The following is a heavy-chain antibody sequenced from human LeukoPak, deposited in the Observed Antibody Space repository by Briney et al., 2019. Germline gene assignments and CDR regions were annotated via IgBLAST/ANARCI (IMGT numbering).Heavy chain of an antibody. D-gene: IGHD4-11*01. CDR1: GGSFSGYY. Sequence: SETLSLTCAVYGGSFSGYYWSWIRQPPGKGLEWIGEINHSGSTNYNPSLKSRVTISVDTSKNQFSLKPSSVTAADTAVYYCASTPLYSNYFDYWGQGTLVTVSS. V-gene: IGHV4-34*01. J-gene: IGHJ4*02. CDR2: INHSGST. CDR3: ASTPLYSNYFDY.